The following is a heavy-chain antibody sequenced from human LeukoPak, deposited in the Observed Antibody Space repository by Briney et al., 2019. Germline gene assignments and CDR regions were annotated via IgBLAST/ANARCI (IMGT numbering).Heavy chain of an antibody. CDR2: IYHSGST. V-gene: IGHV4-4*02. CDR3: ARVGGYYDSSGYYAWFDP. CDR1: GGSISSSNW. D-gene: IGHD3-22*01. J-gene: IGHJ5*02. Sequence: SETLSLTCAVSGGSISSSNWWSWVRQPPGKGLEWIGEIYHSGSTNYNPSLKSRVTISVDKSKNQFSLKLSSVTAADTAVYYCARVGGYYDSSGYYAWFDPWGQGTLVTVSS.